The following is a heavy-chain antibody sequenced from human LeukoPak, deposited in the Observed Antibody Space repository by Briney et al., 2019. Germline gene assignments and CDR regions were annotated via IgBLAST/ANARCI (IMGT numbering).Heavy chain of an antibody. D-gene: IGHD6-13*01. V-gene: IGHV4-38-2*02. CDR2: IYHSGST. CDR1: GYSISSGYY. CDR3: ARAYSSSWYRYYFDY. J-gene: IGHJ4*02. Sequence: SETLSLTCTVSGYSISSGYYWGWIGQPPGKGLEWIGSIYHSGSTYYNPSLKSRVTISVDTSKNQFSLKLSSVTAADTAVYYCARAYSSSWYRYYFDYWGQGTLVTVSS.